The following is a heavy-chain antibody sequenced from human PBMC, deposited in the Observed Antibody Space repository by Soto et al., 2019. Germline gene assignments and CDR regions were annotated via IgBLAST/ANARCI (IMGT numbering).Heavy chain of an antibody. CDR1: GFRFDEYN. CDR2: ITWNGANT. V-gene: IGHV3-43*01. D-gene: IGHD3-16*01. CDR3: ARETLSYGSALDV. Sequence: PGGSLRLSCAASGFRFDEYNIHWVRQAPGKGLEWVSLITWNGANTYYADSAKGRFTISRDGTTKSVSLQMTSLKREDTGLYYCARETLSYGSALDVWGQGTTVTVSS. J-gene: IGHJ6*02.